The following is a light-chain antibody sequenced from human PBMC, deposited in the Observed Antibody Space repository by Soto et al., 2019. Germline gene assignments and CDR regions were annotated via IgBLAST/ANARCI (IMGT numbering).Light chain of an antibody. CDR3: QHYHSYPWT. CDR1: QSISSY. V-gene: IGKV1-5*03. Sequence: DIQMTQSPSTLSASVGDRVTITCRASQSISSYLAWYQQKPGKAPKLLISKASNLESGVPSRFSGSGSGTEFTLTISSLQPDDFATYYCQHYHSYPWTCGQGTKVEIK. CDR2: KAS. J-gene: IGKJ1*01.